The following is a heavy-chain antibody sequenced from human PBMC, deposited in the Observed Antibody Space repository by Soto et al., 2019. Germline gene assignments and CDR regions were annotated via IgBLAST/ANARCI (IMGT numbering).Heavy chain of an antibody. V-gene: IGHV1-18*01. D-gene: IGHD3-10*01. CDR3: ARDKGFGELLV. J-gene: IGHJ4*02. CDR2: IRAYNGNT. CDR1: GYTFTSYG. Sequence: QVQLVQSGAEVKKPGASVKVSCKASGYTFTSYGISWVRQAPGQGLEWMGWIRAYNGNTNYAQKLQGRGTMTTDTSTSTAYKELRSLRSDDTDVYYCARDKGFGELLVWGQGTLVTVSS.